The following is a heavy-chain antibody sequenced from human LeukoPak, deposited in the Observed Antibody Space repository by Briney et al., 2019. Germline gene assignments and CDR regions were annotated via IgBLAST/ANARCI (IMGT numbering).Heavy chain of an antibody. Sequence: ASVKVSCKASGGTFSSYAISWVRQAPGQGLEWMGGIILLFDTPSYSQKFQGRVSITTDESTNTVYMELSSLRSEDTAVYYCAKSLSSCSSTSCTSPYYYYYMDVWGKGTTVTVSS. D-gene: IGHD2-2*01. CDR3: AKSLSSCSSTSCTSPYYYYYMDV. CDR1: GGTFSSYA. CDR2: IILLFDTP. J-gene: IGHJ6*03. V-gene: IGHV1-69*05.